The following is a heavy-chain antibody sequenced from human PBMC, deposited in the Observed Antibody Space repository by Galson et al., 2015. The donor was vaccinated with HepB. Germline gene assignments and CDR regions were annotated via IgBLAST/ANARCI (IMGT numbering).Heavy chain of an antibody. V-gene: IGHV3-30*18. CDR2: ISYDGSNK. Sequence: SLRLSCAASGFTFSSYGMHWVRQAPGKGLEWVAVISYDGSNKYYADSVKGRFTISRDNSKNTLYLQMNSLRAEDTAVYYRAKEARIVLLSSMDVWGQGTRSPSP. D-gene: IGHD3-16*02. CDR1: GFTFSSYG. CDR3: AKEARIVLLSSMDV. J-gene: IGHJ6*02.